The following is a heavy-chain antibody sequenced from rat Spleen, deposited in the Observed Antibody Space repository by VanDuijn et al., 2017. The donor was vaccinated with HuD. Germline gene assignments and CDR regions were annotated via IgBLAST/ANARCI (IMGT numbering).Heavy chain of an antibody. CDR2: ISYDGHNI. J-gene: IGHJ2*01. D-gene: IGHD1-7*01. V-gene: IGHV5-29*01. CDR3: ARRYDFDY. CDR1: GFTISNYY. Sequence: EVQLVESGGGLVQPGRSLKLSCAASGFTISNYYMAWVRQAPTKGLEWVATISYDGHNIYYRDSVKGRFTISRDNAKSTLYLQMDSLRSEDTATYYCARRYDFDYWGQGVMVTVSS.